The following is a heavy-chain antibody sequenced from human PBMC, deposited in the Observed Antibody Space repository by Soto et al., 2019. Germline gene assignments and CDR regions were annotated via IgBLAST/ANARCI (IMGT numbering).Heavy chain of an antibody. Sequence: PSETLSLTCTVSGGSISSYYWSWIRQPPGKGLEWIGYIYYSGSTNYNPSLKSRVTISVDTSKNQFSLKLSSVTAADTAVYYCARGDILTGYYREYYFDYWGQGTLVTVSS. D-gene: IGHD3-9*01. V-gene: IGHV4-59*01. CDR2: IYYSGST. CDR1: GGSISSYY. CDR3: ARGDILTGYYREYYFDY. J-gene: IGHJ4*02.